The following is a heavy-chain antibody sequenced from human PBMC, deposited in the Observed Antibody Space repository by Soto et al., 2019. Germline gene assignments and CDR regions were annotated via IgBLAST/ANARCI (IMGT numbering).Heavy chain of an antibody. D-gene: IGHD6-19*01. J-gene: IGHJ6*03. CDR3: ARLPLSSGWYYYMDV. V-gene: IGHV3-48*01. Sequence: EVQLVESGGGLVQPGGSLILSCVASGFTFSSYSMNWVRQAPGKGLEWVSYITSSTIYYADSVKGRFTISRDNAKNSLYLQMNSLRVEDTAVYYCARLPLSSGWYYYMDVWGKGTTVTVSS. CDR1: GFTFSSYS. CDR2: ITSSTI.